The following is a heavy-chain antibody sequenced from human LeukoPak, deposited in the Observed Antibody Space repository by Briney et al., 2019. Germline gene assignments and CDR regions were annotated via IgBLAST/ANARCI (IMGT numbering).Heavy chain of an antibody. CDR2: IIPILGIA. CDR3: ARSYDSSGYYPSEGAFDI. J-gene: IGHJ3*02. V-gene: IGHV1-69*04. CDR1: GGTFSSYA. D-gene: IGHD3-22*01. Sequence: SVKVSCKASGGTFSSYAISWVRQAPGQGLEWMGRIIPILGIANYAQKFQGRVTITADKSTSTAYMELSSPRSEDTAVYYCARSYDSSGYYPSEGAFDIWGQGTMVTVSS.